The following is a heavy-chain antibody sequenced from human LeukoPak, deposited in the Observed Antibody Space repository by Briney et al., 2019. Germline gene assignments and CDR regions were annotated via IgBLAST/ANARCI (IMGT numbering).Heavy chain of an antibody. V-gene: IGHV4-39*01. CDR1: GDSISSSSYY. CDR3: ARAPGYSSSSGGLDP. D-gene: IGHD6-6*01. Sequence: SETLSLTCIVSGDSISSSSYYWGWIRQPPGKGLEWIGSIYYSESTYYNPSLKSRVTISVDTSKNQFSLKLSSVTAADTAVYYCARAPGYSSSSGGLDPWGQGTLVTVSS. CDR2: IYYSEST. J-gene: IGHJ5*02.